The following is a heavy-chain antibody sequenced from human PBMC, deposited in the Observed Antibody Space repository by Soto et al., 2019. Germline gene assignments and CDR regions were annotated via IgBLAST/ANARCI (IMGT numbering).Heavy chain of an antibody. CDR3: VVDTSGLLDY. CDR2: IWYDGNKK. Sequence: QVHLVESGGGVVQPGRSLRLSCAASRFTFSSYGMHWVRQAPGKGLEWVAVIWYDGNKKYYGDSVRGRFTISRDNSKNTLYLEMNSLRAEDTAVYYCVVDTSGLLDYWGQGTLVTVSS. D-gene: IGHD3-22*01. V-gene: IGHV3-33*03. J-gene: IGHJ4*02. CDR1: RFTFSSYG.